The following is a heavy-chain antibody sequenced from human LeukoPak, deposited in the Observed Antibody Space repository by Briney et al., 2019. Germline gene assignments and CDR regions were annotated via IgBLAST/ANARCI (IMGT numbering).Heavy chain of an antibody. D-gene: IGHD3-3*01. V-gene: IGHV3-49*03. CDR2: IRSRIYGGTT. Sequence: GGSLRLSCAASGFTFGDYGMSWFRQAPGKGLEWVGFIRSRIYGGTTEYAASMKGKFSISRDDSKSIAYLQMNSLKSEDTALYYCTRVGKFFWDFDYWGQGTLVTVSS. CDR3: TRVGKFFWDFDY. J-gene: IGHJ4*02. CDR1: GFTFGDYG.